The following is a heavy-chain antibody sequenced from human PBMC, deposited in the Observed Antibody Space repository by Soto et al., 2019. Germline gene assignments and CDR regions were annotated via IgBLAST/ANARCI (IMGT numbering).Heavy chain of an antibody. CDR1: GGSFSGYY. V-gene: IGHV4-34*01. J-gene: IGHJ6*02. D-gene: IGHD3-10*01. Sequence: PSETLSLTCAVYGGSFSGYYWSWIRQPPGKGLEWIGEINHSGSTNYNPSLKSRVTISVDTSKNQFSLKLSSVTAADTAVYYCARYLVIKYYYGSGKGNGMDVWGQGTTVTV. CDR2: INHSGST. CDR3: ARYLVIKYYYGSGKGNGMDV.